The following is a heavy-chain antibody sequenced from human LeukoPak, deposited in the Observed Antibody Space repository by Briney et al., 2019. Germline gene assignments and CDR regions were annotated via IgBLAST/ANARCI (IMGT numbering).Heavy chain of an antibody. J-gene: IGHJ4*02. Sequence: PGGSLRLSCAASGFTFSSYGMHWVRQAPGKGLGWVAFIRYDGSNKYYADSVKGRFTISRDNSKTTLYLQMNSLRAEDTAVYYCAKDQRAMVRGVIGIGNDYWGQGTLVTVSS. CDR2: IRYDGSNK. CDR1: GFTFSSYG. CDR3: AKDQRAMVRGVIGIGNDY. V-gene: IGHV3-30*02. D-gene: IGHD3-10*01.